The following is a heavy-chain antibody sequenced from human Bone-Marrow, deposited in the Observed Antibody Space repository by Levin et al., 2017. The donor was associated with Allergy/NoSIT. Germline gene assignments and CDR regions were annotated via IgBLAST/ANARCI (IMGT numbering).Heavy chain of an antibody. CDR1: GFTFSDYA. J-gene: IGHJ4*02. Sequence: GGSLRLSCAASGFTFSDYAIHWVRQDAGKGLELVAAISDNGGNIHYAESVKGRFTISRDNSKNTVYLQMNSLRADDTAVYYCARDIRGNYSIDYWGQGTLVTVSS. V-gene: IGHV3-30-3*01. CDR2: ISDNGGNI. D-gene: IGHD1-26*01. CDR3: ARDIRGNYSIDY.